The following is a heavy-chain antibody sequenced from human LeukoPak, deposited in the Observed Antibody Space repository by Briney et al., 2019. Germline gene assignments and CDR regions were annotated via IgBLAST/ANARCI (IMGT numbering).Heavy chain of an antibody. CDR3: ARDGFEGWFDP. CDR2: IYYSGST. Sequence: SETLSLTCTVSGGSISTYYWSWIRQPPGKGLEWIGYIYYSGSTKYDPSLKSRVTISVDTSKNQFSLKLSSVTAADTAVYYCARDGFEGWFDPWGQGTLVTVSS. CDR1: GGSISTYY. D-gene: IGHD2-2*03. V-gene: IGHV4-59*12. J-gene: IGHJ5*02.